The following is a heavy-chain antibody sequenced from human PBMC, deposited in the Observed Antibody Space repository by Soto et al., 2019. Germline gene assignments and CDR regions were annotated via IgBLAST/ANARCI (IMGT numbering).Heavy chain of an antibody. CDR3: VRVVGEGWFDP. Sequence: QVQMVQSGAEVKKPGSSVKVSCRNSGGTFGTYTFSWVRQAPGQGLEWMGRITPILGITTYAQKFQGRVTITADRSTSTAYMDLSSLRSEDTAMYYCVRVVGEGWFDPWGQGTLVTVSS. CDR2: ITPILGIT. D-gene: IGHD2-15*01. V-gene: IGHV1-69*04. CDR1: GGTFGTYT. J-gene: IGHJ5*02.